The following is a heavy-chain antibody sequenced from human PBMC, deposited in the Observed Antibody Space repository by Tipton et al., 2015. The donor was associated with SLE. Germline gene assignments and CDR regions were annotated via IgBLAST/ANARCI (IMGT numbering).Heavy chain of an antibody. Sequence: LRLSCAVYGGSLSGYYWSWIRQPPGKGLEWVGEINHSGSTNYNPSLKSRVTISVDTSKNQFSLKLSSVTAADTAGYYCARLSSNYYDSSGYYYDAFDIWGQGTMGTVSS. CDR2: INHSGST. J-gene: IGHJ3*02. CDR1: GGSLSGYY. D-gene: IGHD3-22*01. V-gene: IGHV4-34*01. CDR3: ARLSSNYYDSSGYYYDAFDI.